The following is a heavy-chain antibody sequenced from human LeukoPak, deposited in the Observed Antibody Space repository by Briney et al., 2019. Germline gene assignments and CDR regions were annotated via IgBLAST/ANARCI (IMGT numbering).Heavy chain of an antibody. J-gene: IGHJ3*02. D-gene: IGHD6-13*01. Sequence: GASVKVSCKVSGYTLTELSMHWVRQAPGQGLEWMGWTNPNSGYTGYAQNFQGRVTMTRDTSISTASMELSSLRSEDTAVYYCARGNRLYSSSWSSLPFDIWGQGTMVTVSS. CDR3: ARGNRLYSSSWSSLPFDI. V-gene: IGHV1-8*01. CDR2: TNPNSGYT. CDR1: GYTLTELS.